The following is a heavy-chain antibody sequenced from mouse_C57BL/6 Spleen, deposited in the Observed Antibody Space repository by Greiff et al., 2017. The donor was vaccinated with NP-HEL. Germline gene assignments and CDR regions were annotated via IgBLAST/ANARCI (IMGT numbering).Heavy chain of an antibody. V-gene: IGHV1-59*01. Sequence: QVQLQQSGAELVRPGTSVKLSCKASGYTFTSYWMHWVKQRPGQGLEWIGVIDPSDSYTNYNQKFKGKATLTVDTSSSTAYMQLSSLTSEDSAVYYCARGSKGHYYAMDYWGQGTSVTVSS. D-gene: IGHD1-3*01. J-gene: IGHJ4*01. CDR3: ARGSKGHYYAMDY. CDR1: GYTFTSYW. CDR2: IDPSDSYT.